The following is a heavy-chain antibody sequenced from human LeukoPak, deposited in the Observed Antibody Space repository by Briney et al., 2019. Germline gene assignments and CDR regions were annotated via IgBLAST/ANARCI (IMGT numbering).Heavy chain of an antibody. CDR2: IYYSGST. D-gene: IGHD4-23*01. CDR1: GGSISSYY. CDR3: ARLDGGNSGSYYYYGMDV. J-gene: IGHJ6*02. Sequence: SETLSLTCTVSGGSISSYYWSWIRQPPGKGLEWIGYIYYSGSTNYNPSLKSRVTISVDTSKNQFSLKLSSVTAADTAVYYCARLDGGNSGSYYYYGMDVWGQGTTVTVSS. V-gene: IGHV4-59*08.